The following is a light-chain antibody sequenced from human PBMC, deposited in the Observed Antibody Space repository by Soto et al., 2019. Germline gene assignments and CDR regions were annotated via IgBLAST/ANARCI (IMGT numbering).Light chain of an antibody. CDR1: QRINTY. CDR2: AAS. V-gene: IGKV1-39*01. CDR3: QQSYSSVYT. J-gene: IGKJ2*01. Sequence: DIQMTQSPSSLSASVGDRVTITCRASQRINTYLNWYQLRPGKAPNLLIYAASSLQSGVPSRFSGSGSGTDFPLTISSLQPEDFATDYCQQSYSSVYTFGQGTRLEIK.